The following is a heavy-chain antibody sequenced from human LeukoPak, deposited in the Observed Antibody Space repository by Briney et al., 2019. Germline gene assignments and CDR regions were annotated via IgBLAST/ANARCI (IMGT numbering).Heavy chain of an antibody. CDR3: ARDAGFGSGSYHDYYYGMDV. J-gene: IGHJ6*02. D-gene: IGHD3-10*01. CDR1: GFTFSSHW. V-gene: IGHV3-74*01. Sequence: GGSLRLSCAASGFTFSSHWMHWVRQAPGKGLVWVSRINSDGSGTSYADSVKGRFTISRDNAKNSLYLQMNSLRAEDTAVYYCARDAGFGSGSYHDYYYGMDVWGQGTTVTVSS. CDR2: INSDGSGT.